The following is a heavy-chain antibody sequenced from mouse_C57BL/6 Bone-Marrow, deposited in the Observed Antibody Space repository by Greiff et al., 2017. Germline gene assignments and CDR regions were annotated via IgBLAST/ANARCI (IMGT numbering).Heavy chain of an antibody. D-gene: IGHD3-3*01. V-gene: IGHV14-3*01. CDR3: ARPGLGVDY. CDR1: GFTLPPPS. J-gene: IGHJ2*01. CDR2: IDPANGNT. Sequence: VPLPPSVAELVMPGASVQLSCTASGFTLPPPSLHWVKQRPEQGLEWIGRIDPANGNTKYAPTFQGKATIPADTSSNPAYLQLSSLTSEDTAIEYGARPGLGVDYGGQGNTRTVAA.